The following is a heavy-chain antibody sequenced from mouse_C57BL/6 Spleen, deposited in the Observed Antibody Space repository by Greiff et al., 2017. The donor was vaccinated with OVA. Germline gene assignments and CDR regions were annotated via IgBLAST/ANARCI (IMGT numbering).Heavy chain of an antibody. D-gene: IGHD1-1*01. Sequence: QVHVKQSGPELVKPGASVKISCKASGYAFSSSWMNWVKQRPGKGLEWIGRIYPGDGDTNYNGKFKGKATLTADKSSSTAYMQLSSLTSEDSAVYFCARNYVVATPFAYWGQGTLVTVSA. CDR3: ARNYVVATPFAY. V-gene: IGHV1-82*01. J-gene: IGHJ3*01. CDR2: IYPGDGDT. CDR1: GYAFSSSW.